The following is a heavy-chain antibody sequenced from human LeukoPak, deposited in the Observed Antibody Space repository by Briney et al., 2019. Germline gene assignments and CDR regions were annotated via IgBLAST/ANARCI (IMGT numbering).Heavy chain of an antibody. CDR1: GYTFTGYY. J-gene: IGHJ4*02. CDR3: ARGAPIYYDSSGYYETKVNYFDY. V-gene: IGHV1-2*02. Sequence: ASVKVSCKASGYTFTGYYMHWVRQAPGQGLEWMGWINPNSGGTNYAQKFQGRVTMTGDTSISTAYMELSRLRSEDTAVYYCARGAPIYYDSSGYYETKVNYFDYWGQGTLVTVSS. D-gene: IGHD3-22*01. CDR2: INPNSGGT.